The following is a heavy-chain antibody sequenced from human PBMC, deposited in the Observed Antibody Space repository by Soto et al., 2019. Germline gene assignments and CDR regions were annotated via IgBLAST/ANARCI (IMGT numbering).Heavy chain of an antibody. Sequence: QMHLVESGGGVVQPGGSLRLSCAASGFTFGAYTMHWVRQAPGKGLGWVADISYDGNRERYTDPVKGRFAVSRDNPKSTVYLQLNRLRPEDTAVYYCARDGYSGRSDGFDIWGQGTMVTVSS. V-gene: IGHV3-30*09. CDR3: ARDGYSGRSDGFDI. CDR1: GFTFGAYT. J-gene: IGHJ3*02. CDR2: ISYDGNRE. D-gene: IGHD1-26*01.